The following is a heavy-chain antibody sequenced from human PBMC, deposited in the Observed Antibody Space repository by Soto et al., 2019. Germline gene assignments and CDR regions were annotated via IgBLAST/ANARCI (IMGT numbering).Heavy chain of an antibody. CDR3: AQVDASSYRTDH. Sequence: GGALRLSCAASGFTFSNSAMTWVRQALGKGPEWVSSIGRTNNTHYADSVKGRFAISRDNSQNTLYLQMNSLTAEDTAVSFCAQVDASSYRTDHWGQGTLVTVSS. D-gene: IGHD2-2*03. J-gene: IGHJ4*02. V-gene: IGHV3-23*01. CDR2: IGRTNNT. CDR1: GFTFSNSA.